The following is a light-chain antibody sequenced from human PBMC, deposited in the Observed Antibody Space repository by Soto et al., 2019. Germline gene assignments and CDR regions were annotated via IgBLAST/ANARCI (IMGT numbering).Light chain of an antibody. Sequence: SYELTQPLSVSVALGQTARITCGGSDIGSKTVHWYQQKPGQAPVVVIYKDANRPSVIPERFSGSNSGNTATLTITRAQAGDEADYYCQVWDTSTVVFGTGTKLTVL. CDR3: QVWDTSTVV. V-gene: IGLV3-9*01. CDR2: KDA. J-gene: IGLJ1*01. CDR1: DIGSKT.